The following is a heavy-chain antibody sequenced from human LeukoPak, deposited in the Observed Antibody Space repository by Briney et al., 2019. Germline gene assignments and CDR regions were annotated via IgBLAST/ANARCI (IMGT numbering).Heavy chain of an antibody. V-gene: IGHV3-15*01. CDR3: TTEGPVAGTGSSVDY. CDR1: GFTFSNAW. J-gene: IGHJ4*02. D-gene: IGHD6-19*01. Sequence: GGSLRLSCAASGFTFSNAWMSWVRQAPGKGLEWVGRIKSKTDGGTTDYAAPVKGRFTISRDDSKNTLYLQMNSLKTEDTAVYYCTTEGPVAGTGSSVDYWGQGTLVTVSS. CDR2: IKSKTDGGTT.